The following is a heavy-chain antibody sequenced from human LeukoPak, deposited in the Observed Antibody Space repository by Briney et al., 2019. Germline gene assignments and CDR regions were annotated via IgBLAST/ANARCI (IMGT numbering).Heavy chain of an antibody. V-gene: IGHV1-2*02. J-gene: IGHJ6*03. D-gene: IGHD3-22*01. CDR1: GYTFTGYY. Sequence: ASVKVSCKASGYTFTGYYMHWVRQAPGQGLEWMGWINPNSGGTDYAQKFQSRVTMTRDTSISTAYMEPSRLRSDDTAVYYCARSVVVVTRYYYYMDVWGKGTTVTVSS. CDR2: INPNSGGT. CDR3: ARSVVVVTRYYYYMDV.